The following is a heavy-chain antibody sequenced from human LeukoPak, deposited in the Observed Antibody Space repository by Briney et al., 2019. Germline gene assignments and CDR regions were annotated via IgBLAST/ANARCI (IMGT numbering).Heavy chain of an antibody. CDR1: DGSISSYY. J-gene: IGHJ4*02. Sequence: SETLSVTCSISDGSISSYYWTWIRQSPGKGLEWIGHIHYSGSTHYNPSLQSRVSISIDTSKNHFSLKLRSVTAVDTAVYYRARWGHFDTSGYFVVDYWGQGTLVTVSS. CDR2: IHYSGST. V-gene: IGHV4-59*01. D-gene: IGHD3-22*01. CDR3: ARWGHFDTSGYFVVDY.